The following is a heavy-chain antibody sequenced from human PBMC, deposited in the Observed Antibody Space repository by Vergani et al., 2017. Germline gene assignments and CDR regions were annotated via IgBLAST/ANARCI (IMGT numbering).Heavy chain of an antibody. CDR1: GYSFTSYW. Sequence: EVQLVQSGAEVKKPGESLKISCKGSGYSFTSYWIGWVRQMPGKGLEWMGIIYPGDSDTRYSPSFQGQVTISADKSISTAYLQWSSLKASDTAMYYCARPGSPVDTAMATSDYYYGMDVWGQGTTVTVSS. V-gene: IGHV5-51*01. D-gene: IGHD5-18*01. CDR2: IYPGDSDT. J-gene: IGHJ6*02. CDR3: ARPGSPVDTAMATSDYYYGMDV.